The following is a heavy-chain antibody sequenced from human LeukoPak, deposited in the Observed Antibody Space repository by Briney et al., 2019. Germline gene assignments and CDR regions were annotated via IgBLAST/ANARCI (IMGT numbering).Heavy chain of an antibody. Sequence: SGSLRLSCAASGFTFDDYAMHWVRQAPGKGLEWVSGISWSSGSIGYADSVKGRFTISRDNAKNSLYLQMNSLRAEDTALYYCARIAAAGRGGSYWGQGTLVTVSS. CDR3: ARIAAAGRGGSY. CDR2: ISWSSGSI. J-gene: IGHJ4*02. V-gene: IGHV3-9*01. CDR1: GFTFDDYA. D-gene: IGHD6-13*01.